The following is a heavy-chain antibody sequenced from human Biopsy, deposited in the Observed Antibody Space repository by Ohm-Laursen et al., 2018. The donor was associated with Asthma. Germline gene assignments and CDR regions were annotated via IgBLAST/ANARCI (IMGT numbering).Heavy chain of an antibody. CDR1: RFTFRDYC. CDR2: ISWNSATI. CDR3: AKVRSDWVITESFDY. Sequence: SLRLSCAASRFTFRDYCMRWVRQAPGQGLEWVSGISWNSATIGYADSVEGRFTISRDNAKNSVFLHMDSLRPEDAAFYYCAKVRSDWVITESFDYWGQGVLVTVSS. D-gene: IGHD3-22*01. V-gene: IGHV3-9*01. J-gene: IGHJ4*02.